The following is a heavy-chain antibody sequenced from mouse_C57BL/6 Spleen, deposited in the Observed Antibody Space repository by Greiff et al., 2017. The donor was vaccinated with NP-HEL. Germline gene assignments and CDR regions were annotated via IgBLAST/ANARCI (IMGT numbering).Heavy chain of an antibody. Sequence: QVQLQQPGAELVRPGTSVKLSCKASGYTFTSYWMHWVKQRPGQGLEWIGVIDPSDSYTNYNLKFKGKATLTVDTSSSTAYMQLSSRTTEDSAVYYCARDPMGFAYWGQGTLVTVSA. CDR2: IDPSDSYT. J-gene: IGHJ3*01. V-gene: IGHV1-59*01. CDR1: GYTFTSYW. CDR3: ARDPMGFAY.